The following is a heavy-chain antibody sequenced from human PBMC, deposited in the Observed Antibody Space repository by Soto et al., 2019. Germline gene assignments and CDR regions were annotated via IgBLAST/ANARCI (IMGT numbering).Heavy chain of an antibody. J-gene: IGHJ6*02. D-gene: IGHD2-8*01. Sequence: GESPKLSCKGSGYSFTSYWIGWVRQMPGKGLECMGIIYPGDSDTRYSPSFQGQVTISADKSISTAYLQWSSLKASDTAMYYCARPTNRGKYYYGMDVWGQGTTVTVSS. CDR2: IYPGDSDT. CDR1: GYSFTSYW. CDR3: ARPTNRGKYYYGMDV. V-gene: IGHV5-51*01.